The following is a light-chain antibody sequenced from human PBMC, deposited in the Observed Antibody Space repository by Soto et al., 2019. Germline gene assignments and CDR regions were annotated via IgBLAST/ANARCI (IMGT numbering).Light chain of an antibody. V-gene: IGKV3-20*01. Sequence: EIVLTHSPGTLSLSPGERATLSCRASQSVSSSYLAWYQQKPGQAPRLRIYGASSRATGIPDRFSGSGSGPDFPPTSSRLAPLHFPVYYCHQYGSSLFTFRPGTKVDIK. J-gene: IGKJ3*01. CDR3: HQYGSSLFT. CDR1: QSVSSSY. CDR2: GAS.